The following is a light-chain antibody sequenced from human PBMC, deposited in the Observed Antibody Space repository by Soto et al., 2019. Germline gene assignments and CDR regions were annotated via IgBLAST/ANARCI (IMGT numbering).Light chain of an antibody. CDR1: QDITSW. CDR3: QQTNNFPLT. CDR2: GAS. V-gene: IGKV1-12*01. J-gene: IGKJ4*01. Sequence: DVQMTQSPSSVSASVGDRVTITCRVSQDITSWLAWYQQKPGKAPKLLIYGASSLQRGVPLRFSGRGSGTDFTLTISSLQPEDFAAYYCQQTNNFPLTFGGGTEVAFK.